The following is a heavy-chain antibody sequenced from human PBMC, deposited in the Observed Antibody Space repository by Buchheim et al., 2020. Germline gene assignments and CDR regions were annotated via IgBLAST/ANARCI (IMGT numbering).Heavy chain of an antibody. CDR1: GFTFSSYG. Sequence: QVQLVESGGGVVQPGRSLRLSCAASGFTFSSYGMHWVRQAPGKGLEWVAVISYDGSNKYYADSVKGRFTISRDNSKNTLYLQMNSLRAEDTAVYYCAKDLIAVAGDYWGQGTL. CDR3: AKDLIAVAGDY. J-gene: IGHJ4*02. V-gene: IGHV3-30*18. D-gene: IGHD6-19*01. CDR2: ISYDGSNK.